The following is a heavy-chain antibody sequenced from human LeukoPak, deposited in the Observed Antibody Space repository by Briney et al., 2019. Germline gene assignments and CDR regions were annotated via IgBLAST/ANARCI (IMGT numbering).Heavy chain of an antibody. CDR2: ISGYNGDT. CDR1: GYTFTNFG. J-gene: IGHJ6*03. D-gene: IGHD5-12*01. V-gene: IGHV1-18*01. Sequence: ASVKVSCKASGYTFTNFGISWVRQAPGQGLEWMGWISGYNGDTSYAQKFQGRVTMTRDMSTSTVYMELSSLRSEDTAVYYCAREGGYDSHYYYYMDVWGKGTTVTVSS. CDR3: AREGGYDSHYYYYMDV.